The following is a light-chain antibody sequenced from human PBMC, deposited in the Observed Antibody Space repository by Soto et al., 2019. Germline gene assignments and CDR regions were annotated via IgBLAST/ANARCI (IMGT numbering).Light chain of an antibody. Sequence: EIVLTQSPGTLSLSPVKRATLSCRASQSISSSYLAWYQQRPGQAPRLLIYGASSRATGIPDRFSGSGSGTEFTLTISSLQPDDFATYYCQQYNSYSWTFGQGTKVDIK. J-gene: IGKJ1*01. CDR2: GAS. V-gene: IGKV3-20*01. CDR1: QSISSSY. CDR3: QQYNSYSWT.